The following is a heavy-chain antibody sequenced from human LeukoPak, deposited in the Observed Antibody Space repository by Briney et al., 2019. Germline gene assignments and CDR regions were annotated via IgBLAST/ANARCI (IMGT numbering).Heavy chain of an antibody. Sequence: PGGSLRLSCAASGFTFSSYSMNWVRQAPGKGLEWVSYISSSSSNIYYADSVKGRFTISRANAKNSLYLQMNSLRAEDTAVYYCARLGPYDNFWRGYDWFDPWGQGTLVTVSS. D-gene: IGHD3-3*01. CDR2: ISSSSSNI. CDR3: ARLGPYDNFWRGYDWFDP. J-gene: IGHJ5*02. CDR1: GFTFSSYS. V-gene: IGHV3-48*04.